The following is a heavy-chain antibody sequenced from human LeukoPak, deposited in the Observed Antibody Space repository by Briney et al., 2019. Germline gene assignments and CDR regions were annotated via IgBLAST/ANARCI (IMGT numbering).Heavy chain of an antibody. CDR3: ARGYLRLQFPDAFDI. V-gene: IGHV4-39*01. CDR1: GGSINSSSYY. D-gene: IGHD5-24*01. J-gene: IGHJ3*02. CDR2: IFYSGNT. Sequence: SETLSLTCTVSGGSINSSSYYWGWIRQPPGKGLEWIGSIFYSGNTYDNPSLKSRVTISVDTSKNQFSLKLNSVTAADTAVYYCARGYLRLQFPDAFDIWGQGTMVTVSS.